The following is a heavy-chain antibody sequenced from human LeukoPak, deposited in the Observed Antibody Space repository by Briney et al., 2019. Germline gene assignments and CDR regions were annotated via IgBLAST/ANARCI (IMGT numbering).Heavy chain of an antibody. V-gene: IGHV1-69*11. CDR1: GGTFSSYA. CDR3: ARVIADNYDILTGYPQGFYYYGMDV. D-gene: IGHD3-9*01. CDR2: IIPILGTA. Sequence: ASVKVSCKASGGTFSSYAISWVRQAPGQGLEWMGRIIPILGTANYAQKFQGRVTITADESTSTAYMELSSLRSEDTAVYYCARVIADNYDILTGYPQGFYYYGMDVWGQGTTVTVSS. J-gene: IGHJ6*02.